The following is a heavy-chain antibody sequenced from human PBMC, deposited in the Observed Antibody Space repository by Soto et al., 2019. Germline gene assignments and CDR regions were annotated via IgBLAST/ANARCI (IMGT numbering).Heavy chain of an antibody. CDR1: GGTLNTYT. CDR2: ILPFLGRT. Sequence: SVKVSCKASGGTLNTYTISWVRQAPGQGLEWMGSILPFLGRTNYAKKFQGRVTITADQSTSTMEVSGLRSEDTALYFCARDVTAMEALYHYDTWGQGTLVTVSS. D-gene: IGHD5-18*01. J-gene: IGHJ5*02. V-gene: IGHV1-69*08. CDR3: ARDVTAMEALYHYDT.